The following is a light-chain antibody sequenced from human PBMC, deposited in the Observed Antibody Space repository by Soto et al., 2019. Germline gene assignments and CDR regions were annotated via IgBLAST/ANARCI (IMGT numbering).Light chain of an antibody. Sequence: DIQMTQSPSTLYASVGDRVTITCRASLSVTTWLAWYQQKPGKAPKVLIYQASNLQSGVPSRFRGSGSGTEFTLTIDSLQPEDFATYYCQQYTSFSPYTFGQGTMLEIK. CDR2: QAS. CDR1: LSVTTW. J-gene: IGKJ2*01. V-gene: IGKV1-5*03. CDR3: QQYTSFSPYT.